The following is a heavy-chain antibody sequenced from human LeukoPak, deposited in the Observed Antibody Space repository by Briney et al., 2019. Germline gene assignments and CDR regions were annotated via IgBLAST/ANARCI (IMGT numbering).Heavy chain of an antibody. J-gene: IGHJ4*02. CDR2: INPNSGGT. D-gene: IGHD1-1*01. CDR1: GYTFTGCY. Sequence: ASVNVSCKASGYTFTGCYMHWVRQAPGQGLEWMGWINPNSGGTNYAQKFQGRVTMTRDTSVSTAYMELSRLRSDDTAVYYCARDRNGYFDYWGQGTLVTVSS. CDR3: ARDRNGYFDY. V-gene: IGHV1-2*02.